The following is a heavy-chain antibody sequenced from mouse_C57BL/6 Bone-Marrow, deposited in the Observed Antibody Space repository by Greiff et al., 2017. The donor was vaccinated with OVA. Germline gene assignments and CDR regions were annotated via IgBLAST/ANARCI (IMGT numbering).Heavy chain of an antibody. CDR1: GFTFSSYT. V-gene: IGHV5-9*01. Sequence: EVQGVESGGGLVKPGGSLKLSCAASGFTFSSYTMSWVRQTPEKRLEWVATISGGGGNTYYPDSVKGRFTISRDNAKNTLYLQMSSLRSEDTALYYCANNYYGSNWGQGTTLTVSS. D-gene: IGHD1-1*01. CDR3: ANNYYGSN. J-gene: IGHJ2*01. CDR2: ISGGGGNT.